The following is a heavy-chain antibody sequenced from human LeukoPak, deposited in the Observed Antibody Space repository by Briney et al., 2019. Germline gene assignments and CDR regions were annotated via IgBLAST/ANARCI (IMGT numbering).Heavy chain of an antibody. Sequence: PGGSLRLSCAASGFTFSSYWMHWVRQAPGKGLVWVSRIKSVGTSTRYADSVKGRFTISRDNAKNALYLQMNSLRAEDTAVYYCVRDYYDSSAYLFDYWGQGTLVTVSS. CDR2: IKSVGTST. J-gene: IGHJ4*02. D-gene: IGHD3-22*01. CDR1: GFTFSSYW. CDR3: VRDYYDSSAYLFDY. V-gene: IGHV3-74*01.